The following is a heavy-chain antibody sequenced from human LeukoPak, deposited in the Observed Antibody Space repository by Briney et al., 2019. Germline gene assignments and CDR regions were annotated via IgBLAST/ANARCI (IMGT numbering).Heavy chain of an antibody. CDR3: ARGTVPGNQGYSPPYGTDV. CDR1: GGSISSGGYY. Sequence: PSQTLSLTCTVSGGSISSGGYYWSWIRQHPGKGLEWIGYIYYSGSTYYNPSLKSRVTISVDTSKNQFSLKLSSVTAADTAVYYCARGTVPGNQGYSPPYGTDVWGQGTTVTVSS. CDR2: IYYSGST. V-gene: IGHV4-31*03. D-gene: IGHD1-14*01. J-gene: IGHJ6*02.